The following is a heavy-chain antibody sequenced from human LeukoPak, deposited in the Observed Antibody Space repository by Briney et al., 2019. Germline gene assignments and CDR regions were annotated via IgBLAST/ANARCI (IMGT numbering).Heavy chain of an antibody. D-gene: IGHD6-13*01. CDR2: INHSGST. CDR1: GGSFSGYY. V-gene: IGHV4-34*01. Sequence: SETLSLTCAVYGGSFSGYYWSWIRQPPGKGLEWIGEINHSGSTNYNPSLKSRVTISVDTSKNQFSLKLSSVTAADTAVYYCARDFGVPIAAAGGDYWGQGTLVTISS. CDR3: ARDFGVPIAAAGGDY. J-gene: IGHJ4*02.